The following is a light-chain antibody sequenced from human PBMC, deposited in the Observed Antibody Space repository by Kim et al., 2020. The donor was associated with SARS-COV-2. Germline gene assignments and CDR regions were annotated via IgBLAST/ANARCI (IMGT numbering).Light chain of an antibody. J-gene: IGLJ3*02. CDR1: SGYSYYK. CDR3: GADHGSGTNFVRWV. V-gene: IGLV9-49*01. CDR2: VGTGGIVG. Sequence: QSVLTQPPSASASLGASVTLTCTLSSGYSYYKVDWYQQRPGKGPRFVMRVGTGGIVGSKGDGIPDRFSVLGSGLNRSLTIKNIQEEDESDYHCGADHGSGTNFVRWVFGGGTQLTVL.